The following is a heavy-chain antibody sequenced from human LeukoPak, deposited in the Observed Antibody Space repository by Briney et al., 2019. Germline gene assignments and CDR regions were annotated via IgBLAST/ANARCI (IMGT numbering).Heavy chain of an antibody. D-gene: IGHD2-2*01. J-gene: IGHJ3*02. CDR3: AARGGPAASQAGLLGAFDI. CDR2: IYYSGST. V-gene: IGHV4-31*03. CDR1: GGSISSGGYY. Sequence: SQTLSLTCTVSGGSISSGGYYWSWIRQHPGKGLEWIGYIYYSGSTYYNPSLKSRVTISVDTSKNQFSLKLSSVTAADTAVYYRAARGGPAASQAGLLGAFDIWGQGTMVTVSS.